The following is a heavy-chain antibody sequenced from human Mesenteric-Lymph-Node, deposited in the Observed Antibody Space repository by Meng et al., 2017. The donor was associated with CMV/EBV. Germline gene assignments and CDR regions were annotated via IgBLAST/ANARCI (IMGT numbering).Heavy chain of an antibody. CDR1: GFTLSSHA. Sequence: GGSLRLSCAASGFTLSSHAMHWVRQAPGKGLEWVAVISDDGGKKYYTDSVKGRFTISRHNSRNTVYLQMDNLRPEDTALYYCVRSHPAAERGYYYYAPDVWGQGTTVTVSS. V-gene: IGHV3-30-3*01. D-gene: IGHD2-2*01. CDR3: VRSHPAAERGYYYYAPDV. J-gene: IGHJ6*02. CDR2: ISDDGGKK.